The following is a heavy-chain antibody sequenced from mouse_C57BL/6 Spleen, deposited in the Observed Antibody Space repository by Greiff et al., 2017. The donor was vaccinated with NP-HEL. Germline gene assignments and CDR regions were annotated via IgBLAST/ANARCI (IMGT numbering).Heavy chain of an antibody. CDR1: GFNIKDYY. CDR2: IDPEDGDT. Sequence: VQLQQSGAELVRPGASVKLSCTASGFNIKDYYMHWVKQRPEQGLEWIGRIDPEDGDTEYAPKFQGKATMTADTSSNTAYLQRSSLTSEDTAVYYCTTNMVTTGGAYWGQGTLVTVSA. V-gene: IGHV14-1*01. D-gene: IGHD2-2*01. CDR3: TTNMVTTGGAY. J-gene: IGHJ3*01.